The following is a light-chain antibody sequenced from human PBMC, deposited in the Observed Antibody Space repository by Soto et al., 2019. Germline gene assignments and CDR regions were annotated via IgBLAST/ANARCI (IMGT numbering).Light chain of an antibody. CDR2: KDN. V-gene: IGLV1-47*01. Sequence: QSVLTQPPSASGTPGQRVTISCSGSSSNIGGNYVYWYQHLPGTAPKLLIYKDNQRPSGVPDRFSGSKSGTSASLAISGLRSEDDADFYCATWDDSLSAYVFGTGTKLTVL. CDR3: ATWDDSLSAYV. CDR1: SSNIGGNY. J-gene: IGLJ1*01.